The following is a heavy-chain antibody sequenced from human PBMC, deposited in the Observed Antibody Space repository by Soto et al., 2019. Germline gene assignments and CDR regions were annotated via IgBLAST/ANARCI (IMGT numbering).Heavy chain of an antibody. J-gene: IGHJ6*03. CDR2: IYSGGST. Sequence: GGSLRLSCAASGFTVSSNYMSWVRQAPGKGLEWVSVIYSGGSTYYADSVKGRFTISRHNSKNTLYLQMNSLRAEDTAVYYCASVVPAARSYYYYYMDVWGKGTTVTVSS. CDR1: GFTVSSNY. V-gene: IGHV3-53*04. CDR3: ASVVPAARSYYYYYMDV. D-gene: IGHD2-2*01.